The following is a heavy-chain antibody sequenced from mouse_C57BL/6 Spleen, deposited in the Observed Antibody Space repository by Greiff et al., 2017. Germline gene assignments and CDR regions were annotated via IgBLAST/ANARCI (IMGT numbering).Heavy chain of an antibody. CDR3: FYFDYFDY. J-gene: IGHJ2*01. D-gene: IGHD2-1*01. V-gene: IGHV14-4*01. Sequence: VQLQQSGAELVRPGASVKLSCTASGFNIKDDYMHWVKQRPEQGLEWIGWIDPENGDTEYASKFQGKATITADTSSNTAYLQLSSLTSEDTAVYYFFYFDYFDYWGQGTTLTVSS. CDR2: IDPENGDT. CDR1: GFNIKDDY.